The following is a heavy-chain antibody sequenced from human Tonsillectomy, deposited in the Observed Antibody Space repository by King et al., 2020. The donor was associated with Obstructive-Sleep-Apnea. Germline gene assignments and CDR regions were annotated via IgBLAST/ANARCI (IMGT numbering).Heavy chain of an antibody. CDR3: ARDGPTYYYDSNFDY. J-gene: IGHJ4*02. CDR2: ISSSSSTI. CDR1: GFTFSSYS. V-gene: IGHV3-48*04. D-gene: IGHD3-22*01. Sequence: VQLVESGGGLVQPGGSLRLSCAASGFTFSSYSMNWVRQAPGKGLEWVSYISSSSSTIDYADSVKGRFTISRDNAKNSLYLQMNSLRAEDTAVYYCARDGPTYYYDSNFDYWGQGTLVTVSS.